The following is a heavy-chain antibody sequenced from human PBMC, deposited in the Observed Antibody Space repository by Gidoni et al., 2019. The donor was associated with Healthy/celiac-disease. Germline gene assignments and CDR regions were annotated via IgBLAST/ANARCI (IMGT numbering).Heavy chain of an antibody. D-gene: IGHD3-22*01. J-gene: IGHJ5*02. CDR1: GFSISSYY. Sequence: HVQLQESGPGLVKPSETLSLTCPVSGFSISSYYWSWIRQPPGKGLEWIGSIYYSGSTNYNPSIKSRVNISVDTSKNQFSLKLSSVTAAETAVYYCARAVYYDSSGYYYHNWFDTWGQGTLVTVSS. CDR3: ARAVYYDSSGYYYHNWFDT. CDR2: IYYSGST. V-gene: IGHV4-59*01.